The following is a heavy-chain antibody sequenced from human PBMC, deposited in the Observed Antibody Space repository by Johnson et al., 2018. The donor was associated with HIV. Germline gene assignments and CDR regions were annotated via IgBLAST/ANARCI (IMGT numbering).Heavy chain of an antibody. V-gene: IGHV3-30*19. CDR3: ARVDDYGDHDAFDI. CDR1: GFTFSSYG. CDR2: IAYDGSNR. D-gene: IGHD4-17*01. J-gene: IGHJ3*02. Sequence: QVQLVESGGGVVQPGGSLRLSCAASGFTFSSYGMHWVRQAPGKGLEWVAVIAYDGSNRYYADSVKGRFTISRDNSENTLYLQMNSLRAEDTAVFYCARVDDYGDHDAFDIWGQGTMVTVSS.